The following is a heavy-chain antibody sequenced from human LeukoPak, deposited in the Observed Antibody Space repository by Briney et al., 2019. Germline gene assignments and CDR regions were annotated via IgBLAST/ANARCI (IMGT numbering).Heavy chain of an antibody. Sequence: GGSLRLSCAASGFTFSSYAMTWVRQAPGKGLEWVSVIYSGGSTYYADSVKGRFTISRDNSKNTLYLQMNSLRAEDTAVYYCARGGDGYNCDAFDIWGQGTMVTVSS. D-gene: IGHD5-24*01. V-gene: IGHV3-66*01. CDR3: ARGGDGYNCDAFDI. CDR1: GFTFSSYA. CDR2: IYSGGST. J-gene: IGHJ3*02.